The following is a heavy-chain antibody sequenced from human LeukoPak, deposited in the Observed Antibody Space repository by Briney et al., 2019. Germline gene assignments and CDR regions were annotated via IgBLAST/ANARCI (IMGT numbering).Heavy chain of an antibody. D-gene: IGHD2/OR15-2a*01. CDR1: GGSFSGYY. J-gene: IGHJ6*02. CDR2: INHSGST. Sequence: PSETLSLTCAVYGGSFSGYYWSWIRLPPGKGLEWIGEINHSGSTNYNPSLKSRVTISVDTSKNQFSLKLSSVTAADTAVYYCARPGPPTAEFMDVWGQGTTVTVSS. V-gene: IGHV4-34*01. CDR3: ARPGPPTAEFMDV.